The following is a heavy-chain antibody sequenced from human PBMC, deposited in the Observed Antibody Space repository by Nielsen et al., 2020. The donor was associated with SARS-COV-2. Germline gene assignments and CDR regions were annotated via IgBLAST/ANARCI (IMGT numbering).Heavy chain of an antibody. J-gene: IGHJ6*02. CDR3: ARSAKGSGWYPGNYYYYGMDV. Sequence: KISCKGSGYSFTSYWIGWVRQMPGKGLEWMGIIYPGDSDTRYSPSFQGQVTISADKSISTAYLQWSSLKASDTAMYYCARSAKGSGWYPGNYYYYGMDVWGQGTTVTVSS. CDR2: IYPGDSDT. D-gene: IGHD6-19*01. V-gene: IGHV5-51*01. CDR1: GYSFTSYW.